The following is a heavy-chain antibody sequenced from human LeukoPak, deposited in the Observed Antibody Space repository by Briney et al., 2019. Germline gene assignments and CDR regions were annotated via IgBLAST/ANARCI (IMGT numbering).Heavy chain of an antibody. D-gene: IGHD3-22*01. V-gene: IGHV3-15*01. Sequence: GRSLRLSCAASGFTFSSYAMTWVRQAPGQGLEWVGRIKSGTTDYAAPVKGRFTILRDDSKNTLYLQMNSLKTEDTAVYYCTIDRGGYDRSGTRFDPWGQGTLVTVSS. J-gene: IGHJ5*02. CDR1: GFTFSSYA. CDR3: TIDRGGYDRSGTRFDP. CDR2: IKSGTT.